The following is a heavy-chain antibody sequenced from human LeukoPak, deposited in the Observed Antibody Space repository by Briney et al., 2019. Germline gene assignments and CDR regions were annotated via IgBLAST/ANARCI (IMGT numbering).Heavy chain of an antibody. CDR2: IYYSGST. CDR1: GGSISNYY. V-gene: IGHV4-59*08. CDR3: ARRTYFDL. Sequence: KPSETLSLTCTVSGGSISNYYWSWVRQPPGKGLEWIGYIYYSGSTTYNPSLKSRVTISVDTSKNQFSLKLNAVTAADTAVYYCARRTYFDLWGRGTLVTVSS. J-gene: IGHJ2*01.